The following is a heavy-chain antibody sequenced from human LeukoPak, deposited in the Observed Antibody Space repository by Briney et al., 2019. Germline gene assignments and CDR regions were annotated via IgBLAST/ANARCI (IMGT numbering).Heavy chain of an antibody. CDR3: ARCPYYYGSIYFDN. Sequence: SEILSLTCTVTGGSFSSYCWCWIRHPPLKGQHWIGYIYYTGSTNYTPSLKSRVAMSVDTSKNQFSLRLSSVTAADTAVYYCARCPYYYGSIYFDNWGQGTLVSVSS. CDR2: IYYTGST. D-gene: IGHD3-10*01. CDR1: GGSFSSYC. V-gene: IGHV4-59*08. J-gene: IGHJ4*02.